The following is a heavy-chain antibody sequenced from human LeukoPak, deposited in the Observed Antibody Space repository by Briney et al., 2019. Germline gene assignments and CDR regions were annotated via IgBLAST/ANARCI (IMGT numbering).Heavy chain of an antibody. Sequence: PSETLSLTCTVSGGSISSYYWSWIRQPPGKGLEWIGYIYYSGSTNYNPSLKSRVTISVDTSKNQFSLKLSSVTAADTAVYYCARDAGIGGYDNNWFDPWGQGTLVTVPS. D-gene: IGHD5-12*01. CDR1: GGSISSYY. J-gene: IGHJ5*02. V-gene: IGHV4-59*01. CDR3: ARDAGIGGYDNNWFDP. CDR2: IYYSGST.